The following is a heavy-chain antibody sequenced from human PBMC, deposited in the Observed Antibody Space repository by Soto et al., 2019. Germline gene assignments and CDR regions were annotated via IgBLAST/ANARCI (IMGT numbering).Heavy chain of an antibody. CDR3: ARHDLYDILTGFQH. CDR1: GGSISSSSYY. D-gene: IGHD3-9*01. J-gene: IGHJ1*01. V-gene: IGHV4-39*01. CDR2: IYYSGST. Sequence: QLQLQESGPGLVKPSETLSLTCTVSGGSISSSSYYWGWIRQPPGKGLEWIGSIYYSGSTYYNPSLKSRVTISVDTSKNQFSLKLSSVTAADTAVYYCARHDLYDILTGFQHWGQGTLVTVSS.